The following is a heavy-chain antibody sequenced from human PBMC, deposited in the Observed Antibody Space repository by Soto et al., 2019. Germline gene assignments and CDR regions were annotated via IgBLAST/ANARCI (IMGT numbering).Heavy chain of an antibody. Sequence: QVQLQESGPGLVKPSQTLSLTCTVSGGSISSGNYYWSWIRQPPGKGLEWIGFISYSGSTYYNASLPSRFTISVDTSKNQYSLNLRFVTAADTAVYYCATMGTPATGLYYFDYWGQGTLVTVSS. J-gene: IGHJ4*02. CDR1: GGSISSGNYY. CDR2: ISYSGST. V-gene: IGHV4-30-4*01. CDR3: ATMGTPATGLYYFDY. D-gene: IGHD1-7*01.